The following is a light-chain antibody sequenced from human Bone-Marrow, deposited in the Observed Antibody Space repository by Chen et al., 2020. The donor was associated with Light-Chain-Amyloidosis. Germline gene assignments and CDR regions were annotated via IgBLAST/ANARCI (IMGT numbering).Light chain of an antibody. CDR3: QAWDSSTVV. J-gene: IGLJ2*01. V-gene: IGLV3-1*01. Sequence: SYELTQPPSVSVSPGQTASITCSGDKLGDKYACWYQQKPGQSPVLVIYQDSKRPSGIPGRFSCSNSGNTATLTISGTQAMDEADYYCQAWDSSTVVFGGGTKLPVL. CDR1: KLGDKY. CDR2: QDS.